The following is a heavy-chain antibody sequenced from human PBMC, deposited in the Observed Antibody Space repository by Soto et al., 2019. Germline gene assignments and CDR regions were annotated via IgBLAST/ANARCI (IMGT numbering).Heavy chain of an antibody. CDR1: GYTFSTHG. J-gene: IGHJ6*02. V-gene: IGHV1-18*01. Sequence: ASVKVSCKASGYTFSTHGITWVRQAPGQGLEWMGWITAYNGNTNYAQKLQGRVTMTRDTSASTAYMELSSLRSEDTAVYYCARDRGYSYSYGMDVWGLGTTVTVSS. CDR2: ITAYNGNT. D-gene: IGHD5-18*01. CDR3: ARDRGYSYSYGMDV.